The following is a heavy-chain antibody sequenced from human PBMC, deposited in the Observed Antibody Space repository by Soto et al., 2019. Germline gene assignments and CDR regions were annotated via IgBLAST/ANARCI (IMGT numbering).Heavy chain of an antibody. CDR1: GYNFFDYG. CDR2: VSPKSGNT. CDR3: ARGRTVSSIGPLLV. V-gene: IGHV1-18*01. J-gene: IGHJ1*01. Sequence: QIQLVRSGAEVKKPGASVKVSCKASGYNFFDYGVSWVRQVPGQGLEWMGWVSPKSGNTDYARKVQGRVTMTTDISTSTAYMELRGLISDDTGVYYCARGRTVSSIGPLLVWGQGTLVSVSS. D-gene: IGHD1-1*01.